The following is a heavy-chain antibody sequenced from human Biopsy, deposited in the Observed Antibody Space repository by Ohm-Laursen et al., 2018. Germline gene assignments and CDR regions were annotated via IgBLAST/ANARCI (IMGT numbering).Heavy chain of an antibody. CDR3: ARATNSTGWPYYYFYGMDV. J-gene: IGHJ6*02. Sequence: SDTLSLTCGVSGGSISSDYWSWIRQTPGKGLEWIGYIYYSGRTNYNPSLKSRVTISVDTSKNQFSLRLNSVTAADTAVYYCARATNSTGWPYYYFYGMDVWGQGTTVTVSS. D-gene: IGHD2/OR15-2a*01. CDR2: IYYSGRT. CDR1: GGSISSDY. V-gene: IGHV4-59*07.